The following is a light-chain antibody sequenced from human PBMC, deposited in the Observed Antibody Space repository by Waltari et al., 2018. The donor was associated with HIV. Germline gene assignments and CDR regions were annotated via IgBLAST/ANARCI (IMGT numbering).Light chain of an antibody. CDR2: RNN. Sequence: QSVLTQPPSTSGTPGQRVTISCSGSSSNIGSNDVYWYHQLPGTAPKLPIYRNNHRPSGGPDRFSGSKSGTSATLAISGLGSGDEADYYCAVWDDSLSGWVFGGGTKLTVL. J-gene: IGLJ3*02. V-gene: IGLV1-47*01. CDR3: AVWDDSLSGWV. CDR1: SSNIGSND.